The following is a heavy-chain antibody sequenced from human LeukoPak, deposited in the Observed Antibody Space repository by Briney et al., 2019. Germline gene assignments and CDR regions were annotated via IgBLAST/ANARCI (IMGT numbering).Heavy chain of an antibody. V-gene: IGHV3-21*01. J-gene: IGHJ3*02. CDR1: GFTFRSYS. CDR2: ISSSSSYI. CDR3: ARDSGMVRGLDDAFDI. Sequence: GGSLRLSCAASGFTFRSYSMNWVRQAPGKGLEWVSSISSSSSYIYYADSVKGRFTISRDNAKDSLYLQMNSLGAEDTAVYYCARDSGMVRGLDDAFDIWGQGTMVTVSS. D-gene: IGHD3-10*01.